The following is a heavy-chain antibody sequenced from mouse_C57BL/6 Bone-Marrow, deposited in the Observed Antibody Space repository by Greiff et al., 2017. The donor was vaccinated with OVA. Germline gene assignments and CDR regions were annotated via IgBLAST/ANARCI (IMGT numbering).Heavy chain of an antibody. CDR3: ARQDSSGQFAY. CDR1: GFTFSDYS. CDR2: ISNGGGST. J-gene: IGHJ3*01. Sequence: EVQRVESGGGLVQPGGSLKLSCAASGFTFSDYSMYWVRQTPEKRLEWVAYISNGGGSTYYPDTVKGRFTISRDNAKNTLYLQMSRLKSEDTAMYYCARQDSSGQFAYWGKGTMVTVSA. D-gene: IGHD3-2*02. V-gene: IGHV5-12*01.